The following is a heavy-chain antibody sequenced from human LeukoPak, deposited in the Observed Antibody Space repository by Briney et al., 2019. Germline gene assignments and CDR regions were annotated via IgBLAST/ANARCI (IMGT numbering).Heavy chain of an antibody. D-gene: IGHD4-17*01. J-gene: IGHJ5*02. Sequence: PSETLSLTCAVSGYSISSGYYWGWLRQPPGKGLEWIGSIYHSGSTYYNPSLKSRVTISVDTSKNQFSLKLSSVTAADTAVYYCAGHDADYGRSLNWFDPWGQGTLVTVSS. CDR3: AGHDADYGRSLNWFDP. CDR1: GYSISSGYY. V-gene: IGHV4-38-2*01. CDR2: IYHSGST.